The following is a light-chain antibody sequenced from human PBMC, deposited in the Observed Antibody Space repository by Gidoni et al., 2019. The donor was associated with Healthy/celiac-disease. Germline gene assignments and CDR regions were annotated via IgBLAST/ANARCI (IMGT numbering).Light chain of an antibody. CDR1: QSDSSN. J-gene: IGKJ4*01. CDR2: GAS. CDR3: QQYNNWPPLT. V-gene: IGKV3-15*01. Sequence: EIELTQSPATLSVSPGERATLSCRSSQSDSSNLAWYQQKPGQAPRLLIYGASTRATGIPARFSGSGSGTEFTLTISSLQSEDFAVYYCQQYNNWPPLTFGGGTKVEIK.